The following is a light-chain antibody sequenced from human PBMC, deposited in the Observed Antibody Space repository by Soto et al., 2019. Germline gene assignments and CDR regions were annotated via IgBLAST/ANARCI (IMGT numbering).Light chain of an antibody. CDR3: QQYGNSPYT. CDR1: QSLSSNY. J-gene: IGKJ2*01. CDR2: AVS. V-gene: IGKV3-20*01. Sequence: EIVLTQSPGTLSLSPGERATLSCRASQSLSSNYLAWYQQKPGQAPRLLIYAVSSRASGIPDRFSGSGSGTDFTLTISRLEPEDLAVYYCQQYGNSPYTFGQGTKLEIK.